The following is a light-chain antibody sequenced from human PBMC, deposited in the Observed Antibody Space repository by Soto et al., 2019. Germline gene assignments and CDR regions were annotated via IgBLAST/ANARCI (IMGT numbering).Light chain of an antibody. CDR3: QQYGSSPIT. Sequence: ENVLTQSPGTLSLSPGEGATLSCRASQSVGNRLAWYQQKPGQAPRLLISGASSRATGIPDRFSGSGSATDFTLTISRLEPEDFALYYCQQYGSSPITFGQGTRLEIK. V-gene: IGKV3-20*01. CDR2: GAS. J-gene: IGKJ5*01. CDR1: QSVGNR.